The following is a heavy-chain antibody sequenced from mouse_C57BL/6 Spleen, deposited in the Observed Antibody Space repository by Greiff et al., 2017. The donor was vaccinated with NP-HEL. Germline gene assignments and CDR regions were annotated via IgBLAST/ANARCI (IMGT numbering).Heavy chain of an antibody. CDR2: IWGGGST. J-gene: IGHJ4*01. Sequence: VQLQQSGPGLVAPSQTLSITCPVSGFSLTSYGVDWVRQPPGKGLEWLGEIWGGGSTNYNSALMSRLSISKDNSKSQVFLKMNSLQTDDTAMYYCAIRRGYAMDYWGQGTSVTVSS. CDR1: GFSLTSYG. CDR3: AIRRGYAMDY. V-gene: IGHV2-9*01.